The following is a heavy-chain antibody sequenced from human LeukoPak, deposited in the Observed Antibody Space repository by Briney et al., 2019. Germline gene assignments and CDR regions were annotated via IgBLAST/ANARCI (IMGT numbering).Heavy chain of an antibody. Sequence: ASVKVSCKASGYAFSNSGISWVPQAPGQGLEWMGWITPNNGYAHYAQKLQGRVTMTTDTFTSTAYMELRGLRSDDTAVYYCARNKSTTLGDYWGQGTLVTVSS. D-gene: IGHD2-2*01. CDR2: ITPNNGYA. V-gene: IGHV1-18*01. CDR3: ARNKSTTLGDY. CDR1: GYAFSNSG. J-gene: IGHJ4*02.